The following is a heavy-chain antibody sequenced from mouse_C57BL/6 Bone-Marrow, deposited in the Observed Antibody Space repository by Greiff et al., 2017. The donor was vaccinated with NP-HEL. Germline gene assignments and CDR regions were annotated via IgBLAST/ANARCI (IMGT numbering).Heavy chain of an antibody. CDR3: ARHRGTYYFDY. D-gene: IGHD3-1*01. V-gene: IGHV5-6*01. Sequence: EVQVVESGGDLVKPGGSLKLSCAASGFTFSSYGMSWVRQTPDKRLEWVATISSGGSYTYYPDSVKGRFTISRDNAKNTLYLQMSSLKSEDTAMYYCARHRGTYYFDYWGQGTTLTVSS. J-gene: IGHJ2*01. CDR1: GFTFSSYG. CDR2: ISSGGSYT.